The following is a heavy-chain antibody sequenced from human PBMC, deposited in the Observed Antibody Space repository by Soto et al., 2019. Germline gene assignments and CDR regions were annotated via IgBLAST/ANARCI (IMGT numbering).Heavy chain of an antibody. V-gene: IGHV3-48*03. CDR1: GFSFSSYE. J-gene: IGHJ5*02. CDR2: ISGSSSMI. Sequence: GGSLRLSCAASGFSFSSYEMNWVRQAPGGGLEWVSYISGSSSMIYYADSVKGRFTISRDNAKNSLYLQMSSLRAEDTAVYYCANDFWSEYSWGQGTLVTVSS. CDR3: ANDFWSEYS. D-gene: IGHD3-3*01.